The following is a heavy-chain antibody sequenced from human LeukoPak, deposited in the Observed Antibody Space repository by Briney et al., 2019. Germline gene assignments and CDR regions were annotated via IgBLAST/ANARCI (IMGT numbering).Heavy chain of an antibody. CDR3: AKSHYDILTGYSYYFDY. CDR1: GFTFSSYA. J-gene: IGHJ4*02. D-gene: IGHD3-9*01. Sequence: GGSLRLSCAASGFTFSSYAMSWVRQAPGKGLEWVSSISGSGGSTYNADSVTGRFPISRDNSKNTLYLQMNSLRADDTAVYYCAKSHYDILTGYSYYFDYWGQGTLVAVSS. V-gene: IGHV3-23*01. CDR2: ISGSGGST.